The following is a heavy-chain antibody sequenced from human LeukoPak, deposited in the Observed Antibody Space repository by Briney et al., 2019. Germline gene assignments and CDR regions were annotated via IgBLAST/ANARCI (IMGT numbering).Heavy chain of an antibody. J-gene: IGHJ4*02. Sequence: SETLSLTCTVSGGSISSSSYYWGWIRQPPGKGLEWIGSIYYSGSTYYNPSLKSRVTISVDTSKNQFSLKLSSVTAADTAVYYCARSLRGIQLWLRGGYYFDYWGQGTLVTVSS. CDR3: ARSLRGIQLWLRGGYYFDY. V-gene: IGHV4-39*07. CDR1: GGSISSSSYY. CDR2: IYYSGST. D-gene: IGHD5-18*01.